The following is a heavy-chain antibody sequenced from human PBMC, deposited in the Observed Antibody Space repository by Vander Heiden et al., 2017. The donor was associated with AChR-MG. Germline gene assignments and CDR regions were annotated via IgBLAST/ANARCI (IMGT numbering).Heavy chain of an antibody. CDR3: ARVSSEEMAPTHYFDY. CDR1: GFTFSING. J-gene: IGHJ4*02. CDR2: IWYDGSNK. V-gene: IGHV3-33*01. Sequence: QVQLVESGGGVVQPGRSLRLSCAASGFTFSINGMHWVRQAPGKGLEWVAVIWYDGSNKYYADSVKGRFTISRDNSKNTLYLQMNSLRAEDTAVYYCARVSSEEMAPTHYFDYWGQGTLVTVSS. D-gene: IGHD5-12*01.